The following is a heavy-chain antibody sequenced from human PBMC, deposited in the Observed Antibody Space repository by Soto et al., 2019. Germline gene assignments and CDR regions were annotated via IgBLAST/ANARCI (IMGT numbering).Heavy chain of an antibody. J-gene: IGHJ3*02. D-gene: IGHD2-15*01. CDR2: IYYSGST. V-gene: IGHV4-39*01. CDR3: ARQSSPSPFIVVVVAAGDAFDI. CDR1: GGSISSSSYY. Sequence: SETLSLTCTVSGGSISSSSYYWGWIRQPPGKGLEWIGSIYYSGSTYYNPSLKSRVTISVDTSKNQFSLKLSSVTAADTAVYYCARQSSPSPFIVVVVAAGDAFDIWGQGTMVTVSS.